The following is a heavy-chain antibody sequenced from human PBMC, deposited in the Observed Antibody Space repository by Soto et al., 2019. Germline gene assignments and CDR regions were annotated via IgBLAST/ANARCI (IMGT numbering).Heavy chain of an antibody. CDR2: IYCDDDK. CDR3: AHRVLRTVFGLVTTTAIYFDF. V-gene: IGHV2-5*02. D-gene: IGHD3-3*01. J-gene: IGHJ4*02. CDR1: GFSLTTSGVG. Sequence: QITLNESGPTQVKPRQTLTLTCTFSGFSLTTSGVGGGWIRQSPGKAPEWLALIYCDDDKRYSPSLKSRLTITKYTSKNQVVLTMVYLDPADTATYYCAHRVLRTVFGLVTTTAIYFDFWGQGPPVAVSS.